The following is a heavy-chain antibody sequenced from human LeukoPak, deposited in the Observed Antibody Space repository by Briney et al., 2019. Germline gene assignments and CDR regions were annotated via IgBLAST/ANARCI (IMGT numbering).Heavy chain of an antibody. CDR3: AKTTGWRLNDAFDI. CDR1: GVTFSSYA. V-gene: IGHV3-23*01. D-gene: IGHD2-21*02. CDR2: ISGSGAGT. J-gene: IGHJ3*02. Sequence: GGSLRLSCAVSGVTFSSYAMNWVRQAPGKGPEWVSGISGSGAGTYYADSVKGRFTISRDNSKNTLYLQMNSLRAEDTAVYYCAKTTGWRLNDAFDIWGQGTMVTVSS.